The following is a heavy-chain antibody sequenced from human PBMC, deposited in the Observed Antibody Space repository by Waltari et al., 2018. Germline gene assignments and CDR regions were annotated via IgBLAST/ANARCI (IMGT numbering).Heavy chain of an antibody. CDR1: GYTLTKLS. J-gene: IGHJ4*02. CDR2: FDPEDSEI. D-gene: IGHD2-8*01. CDR3: ATYCTNAVCYFAFDF. Sequence: QVQLVQSGAEVKKPGPSVKVSCKLSGYTLTKLSMHWVRQAPGKGLEWLGGFDPEDSEIIYAQKFQGRVTMTEDTSTDTAYMELRSLRSEDTAVYYCATYCTNAVCYFAFDFWGQGTLVTVSS. V-gene: IGHV1-24*01.